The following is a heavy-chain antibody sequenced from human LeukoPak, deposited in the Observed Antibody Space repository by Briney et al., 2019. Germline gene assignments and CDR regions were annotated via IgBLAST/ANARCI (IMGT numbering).Heavy chain of an antibody. CDR1: GFTFSGSA. V-gene: IGHV3-73*01. D-gene: IGHD2-15*01. Sequence: GGSLRLSCAASGFTFSGSAMHWVRQASGKGLEWVGRIRSKANSYATAYAASVKGRFTISRDDSKNTVYLQMNSLKTEDTAVYYCAKDGGSWKYYFDYWGQGTLVTVSS. J-gene: IGHJ4*02. CDR2: IRSKANSYAT. CDR3: AKDGGSWKYYFDY.